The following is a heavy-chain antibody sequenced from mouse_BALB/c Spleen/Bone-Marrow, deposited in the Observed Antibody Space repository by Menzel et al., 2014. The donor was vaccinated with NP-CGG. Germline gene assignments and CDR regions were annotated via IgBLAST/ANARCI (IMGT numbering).Heavy chain of an antibody. CDR1: GYTFTSYY. J-gene: IGHJ1*01. CDR3: AIYYDYSWYFDV. Sequence: VQLQQSGPELVKPGASVKMSCKASGYTFTSYYIHWVKQRPGQGLEWIGWIYPGDGSTKYNEKFKGKTTLTADKSSSTAYMLLSSLTSEDFAIYSCAIYYDYSWYFDVWGAGTTVTVSS. D-gene: IGHD2-4*01. CDR2: IYPGDGST. V-gene: IGHV1S56*01.